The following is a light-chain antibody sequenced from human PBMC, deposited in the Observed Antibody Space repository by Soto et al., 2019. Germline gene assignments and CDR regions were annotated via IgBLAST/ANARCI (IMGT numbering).Light chain of an antibody. CDR1: SSDVGGYDS. J-gene: IGLJ2*01. CDR3: SSYAGNNNLI. CDR2: EVT. V-gene: IGLV2-8*01. Sequence: QSALTQPPFASGSPGQSVTISCTGTSSDVGGYDSVSWYQQHPNKAPKLMIYEVTKRPSGVPDRFSGSKSGSTASLTVSGLQAEDETDYYCSSYAGNNNLIFGGGTKVTVL.